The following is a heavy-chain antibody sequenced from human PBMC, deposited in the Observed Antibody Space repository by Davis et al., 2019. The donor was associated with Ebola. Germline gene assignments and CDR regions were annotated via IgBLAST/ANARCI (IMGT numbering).Heavy chain of an antibody. CDR2: ISAYNGNT. D-gene: IGHD4-17*01. V-gene: IGHV1-18*01. CDR3: ARGPSGYGDYGEYYFDY. CDR1: GYTFTSYG. Sequence: ASVKVSCKASGYTFTSYGISWVRQAPGQGLEWMGWISAYNGNTNYAQKLQGRVTMTTDTSTSTAYMELRSLRSDDTAVYYCARGPSGYGDYGEYYFDYWGQGTLVTVSS. J-gene: IGHJ4*02.